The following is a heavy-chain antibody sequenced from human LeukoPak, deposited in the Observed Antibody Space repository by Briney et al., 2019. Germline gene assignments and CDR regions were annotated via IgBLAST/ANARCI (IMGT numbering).Heavy chain of an antibody. Sequence: GESLKIPSKGSGSSFTSYWIGWVRQMPGKGLEGMGIIYPGDSDTRYSPSFQGQVTISADKSISTAYLQWSSLKASDTAMYYCARILSSSWFFLVDYWGQGTLVTVSS. V-gene: IGHV5-51*01. J-gene: IGHJ4*02. D-gene: IGHD6-13*01. CDR3: ARILSSSWFFLVDY. CDR2: IYPGDSDT. CDR1: GSSFTSYW.